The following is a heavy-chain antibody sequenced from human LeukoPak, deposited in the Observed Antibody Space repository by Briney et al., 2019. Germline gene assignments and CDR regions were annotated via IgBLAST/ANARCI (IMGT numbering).Heavy chain of an antibody. Sequence: PGGSLRLSCAASGFTVSSNYMSWVRQAPGKGLEWVSAISGSGGSTYYADSVKGRFTISRDNSKNTLYLQMNSLRAEDTAVYYCAKARGELPYFDYWGQGTLVTVSS. D-gene: IGHD1-26*01. J-gene: IGHJ4*02. CDR1: GFTVSSNY. V-gene: IGHV3-23*01. CDR2: ISGSGGST. CDR3: AKARGELPYFDY.